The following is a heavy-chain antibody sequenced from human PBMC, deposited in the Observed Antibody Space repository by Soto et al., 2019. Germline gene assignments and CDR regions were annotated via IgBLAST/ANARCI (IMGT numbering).Heavy chain of an antibody. CDR1: GYSFTSYW. J-gene: IGHJ6*02. V-gene: IGHV5-10-1*01. CDR3: ARHTPTHWMGGTWGMDV. CDR2: IDPSDSYT. D-gene: IGHD1-1*01. Sequence: PGESLKISCKGSGYSFTSYWISWVRQMPGKGLEWMGRIDPSDSYTNYSPSFQGHVTISADKSISTAYLQWSSLKASDTAMYYCARHTPTHWMGGTWGMDVWGQGTTVTVSS.